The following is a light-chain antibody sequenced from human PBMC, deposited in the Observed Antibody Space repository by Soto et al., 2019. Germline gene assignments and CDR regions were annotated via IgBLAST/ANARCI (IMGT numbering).Light chain of an antibody. CDR3: HQYNDGPGGT. CDR2: EAS. J-gene: IGKJ1*01. V-gene: IGKV3-15*01. CDR1: QSVSTN. Sequence: EIVMTQSPATLSVSPGERATLSCRASQSVSTNLAWYQHKPGQAPRLLIYEASTRAADIPVRFSGSGSGGQFTLTISSLQSEDFAVYYCHQYNDGPGGTFGQGTKVGIK.